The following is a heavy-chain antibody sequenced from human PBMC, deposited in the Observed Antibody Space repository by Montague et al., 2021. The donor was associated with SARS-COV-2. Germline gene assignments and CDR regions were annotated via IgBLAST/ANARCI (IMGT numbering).Heavy chain of an antibody. V-gene: IGHV4-61*01. D-gene: IGHD3-3*01. CDR1: GGSISSSSYY. J-gene: IGHJ6*02. Sequence: SAPLSLTCNVSGGSISSSSYYWGWIRQPPGKGLEWIGYIYYSGSTNYNPSLKSRVTISVDTSKNQFSLKLSSVTAADTAVYYCARDRRFLEWPGLYYYYGMDVWGQGTTVTVSS. CDR3: ARDRRFLEWPGLYYYYGMDV. CDR2: IYYSGST.